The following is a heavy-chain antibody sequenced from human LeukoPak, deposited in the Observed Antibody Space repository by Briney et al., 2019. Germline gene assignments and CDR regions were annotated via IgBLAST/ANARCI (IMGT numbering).Heavy chain of an antibody. Sequence: SETLSLTCTVSGGSVSSGSYYWSWIRQPPGKGLEWIGYIYYSGSTYYNPSLKSRVTISVDTSKNQFSLKLSSVTAADTAVYYCARAGYSGYDIDYWGQGTLVTVSS. CDR3: ARAGYSGYDIDY. V-gene: IGHV4-30-4*01. CDR2: IYYSGST. D-gene: IGHD5-12*01. J-gene: IGHJ4*02. CDR1: GGSVSSGSYY.